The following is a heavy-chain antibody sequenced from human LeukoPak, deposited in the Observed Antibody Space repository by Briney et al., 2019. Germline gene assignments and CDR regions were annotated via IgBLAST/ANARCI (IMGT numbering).Heavy chain of an antibody. CDR2: ISYDGSSY. CDR3: ARETEAFDN. Sequence: GESLRLSCAASGFTFSSYAMHWVRQAPGKGLEWVAVISYDGSSYWYAGSVKGRFTISRDNSKNTLYLQMNSLRAEDTAVFYCARETEAFDNWGQGTLVTVSS. V-gene: IGHV3-30-3*01. CDR1: GFTFSSYA. J-gene: IGHJ4*02.